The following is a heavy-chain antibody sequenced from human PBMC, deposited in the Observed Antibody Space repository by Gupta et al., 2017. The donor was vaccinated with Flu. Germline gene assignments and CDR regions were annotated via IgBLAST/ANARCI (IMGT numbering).Heavy chain of an antibody. CDR3: AATPSSSGVAWFFQH. Sequence: QAPGKGLEWISYISGTGSTRYYAASVKGRITISRDNAKSSLYLQVNDLTADDTAVYYCAATPSSSGVAWFFQHWGQGTPLTVSS. CDR2: ISGTGSTR. D-gene: IGHD2-15*01. J-gene: IGHJ1*01. V-gene: IGHV3-11*01.